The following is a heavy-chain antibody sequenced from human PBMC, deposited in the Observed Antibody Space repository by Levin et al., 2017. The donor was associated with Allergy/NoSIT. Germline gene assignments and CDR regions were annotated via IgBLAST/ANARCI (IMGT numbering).Heavy chain of an antibody. V-gene: IGHV3-21*01. CDR3: STNKVLYPMTHYKY. CDR2: ISNSGSYT. Sequence: GESLKISCAASGFSFSSYSVTWVRQAPGRGLEWVSSISNSGSYTHYADSVKGRFTISRDNAKNSLYLQMNSLRSEDTAVYYCSTNKVLYPMTHYKYWGQGTLVTVSS. CDR1: GFSFSSYS. D-gene: IGHD4/OR15-4a*01. J-gene: IGHJ4*02.